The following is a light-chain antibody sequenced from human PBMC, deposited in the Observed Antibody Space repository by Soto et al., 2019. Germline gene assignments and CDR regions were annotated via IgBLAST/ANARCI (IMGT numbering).Light chain of an antibody. J-gene: IGKJ1*01. CDR1: QSVSST. CDR2: GAS. CDR3: QQYYNWPRT. V-gene: IGKV3-15*01. Sequence: EIVMTQSPATLSVSPWERATLSCRASQSVSSTLARYQQKPGQAPRLLIYGASTRATDIPARFSGSGSGTEFTLTISSLQSEDFAVYYCQQYYNWPRTFGQGTKVDIK.